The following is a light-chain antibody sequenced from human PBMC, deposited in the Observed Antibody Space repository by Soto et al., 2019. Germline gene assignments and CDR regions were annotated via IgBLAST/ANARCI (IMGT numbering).Light chain of an antibody. J-gene: IGKJ2*01. CDR1: QNINTL. CDR2: DAS. V-gene: IGKV1-5*01. Sequence: DIQMTQSPPTLTASVGDRVTITCRASQNINTLLAWYQQKQGRAPKLLIYDASRLEDGVPSRFSGSGYGTEFTLTISGLQPDDFATYYCQQFHTYYTFGQGTNVHIK. CDR3: QQFHTYYT.